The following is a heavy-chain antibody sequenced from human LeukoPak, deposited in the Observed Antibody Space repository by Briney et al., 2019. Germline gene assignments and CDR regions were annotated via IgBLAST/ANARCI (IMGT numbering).Heavy chain of an antibody. CDR3: ARDNGGITTRPFDY. Sequence: ASVKVSCKASGYTFTGYYMHWVRQAPGQGLEWMGWINPNSGGTNYAQKFQGRVTMTRDTSISTGYMELSRLRSDDTAVYYCARDNGGITTRPFDYWGQGTLVTVSS. CDR2: INPNSGGT. V-gene: IGHV1-2*02. CDR1: GYTFTGYY. D-gene: IGHD6-6*01. J-gene: IGHJ4*02.